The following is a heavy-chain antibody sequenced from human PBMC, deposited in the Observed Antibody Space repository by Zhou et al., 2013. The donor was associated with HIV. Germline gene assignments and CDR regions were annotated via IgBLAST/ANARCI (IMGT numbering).Heavy chain of an antibody. CDR1: GDTLTSSD. D-gene: IGHD2-15*01. J-gene: IGHJ3*02. Sequence: QVQLVQSGGEVKKPGASVKVSCTASGDTLTSSDINWVRQASGQGLEWMGWMNLNSGNTGYAQKFQGRVTMTRNTSSSTAYMDLTSLRSEDTAVYYCARGIVVVEAYDAFDIWGQGTMVTVSS. CDR2: MNLNSGNT. CDR3: ARGIVVVEAYDAFDI. V-gene: IGHV1-8*01.